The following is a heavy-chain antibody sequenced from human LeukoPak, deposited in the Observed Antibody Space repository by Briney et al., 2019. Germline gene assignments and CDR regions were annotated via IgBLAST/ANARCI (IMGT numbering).Heavy chain of an antibody. D-gene: IGHD6-13*01. CDR3: AREIAEGGSSWSDS. J-gene: IGHJ5*01. CDR1: GYTFSSYH. CDR2: INPSSGST. Sequence: GASVKVSCKASGYTFSSYHMHWVRQAPGQGLEWMGIINPSSGSTSYAQKFQGRVTMTRDTSTSIVYMELSSLRSEDTAVYYCAREIAEGGSSWSDSWGQGTLVTVSS. V-gene: IGHV1-46*01.